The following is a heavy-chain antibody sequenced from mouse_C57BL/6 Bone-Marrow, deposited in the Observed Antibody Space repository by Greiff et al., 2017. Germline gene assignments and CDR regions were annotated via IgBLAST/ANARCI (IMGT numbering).Heavy chain of an antibody. CDR3: ANYYGSSHWYFDV. J-gene: IGHJ1*03. CDR2: ISSGGSYT. D-gene: IGHD1-1*01. Sequence: EVMLVESGGDLVKPGGSLKLSCAASGFTFSSYGMSWVRQTPDKRLEWVATISSGGSYTYYPDSVKGRFTISRDNAKNTLYLQMSSLKSEDTAMYYCANYYGSSHWYFDVWGTGTTVTVS. V-gene: IGHV5-6*01. CDR1: GFTFSSYG.